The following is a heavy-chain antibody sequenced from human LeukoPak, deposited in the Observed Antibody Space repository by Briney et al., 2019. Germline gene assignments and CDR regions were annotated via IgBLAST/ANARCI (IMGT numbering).Heavy chain of an antibody. D-gene: IGHD2-2*03. CDR1: GYSISSGYY. Sequence: SETLSLTCAVSGYSISSGYYWGWIRQPPGKGLEWIGSIYHSGSTYYNPSLKSRVTISVDTSKNQFSLKLSSVTAADTAVYYCTRVGYCSSTSCYAGALDYWGQGTLVTVSS. V-gene: IGHV4-38-2*01. CDR3: TRVGYCSSTSCYAGALDY. J-gene: IGHJ4*02. CDR2: IYHSGST.